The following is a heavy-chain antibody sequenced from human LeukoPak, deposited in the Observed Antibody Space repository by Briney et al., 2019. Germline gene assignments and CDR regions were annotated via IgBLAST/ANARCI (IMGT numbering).Heavy chain of an antibody. V-gene: IGHV1-69*04. CDR2: INPILGIA. D-gene: IGHD3-9*01. CDR3: AQNLGILTGATDYYGMGV. Sequence: SVKVSCKASGGTFSSYAISWVRQAPGQGLEWMGRINPILGIANYAQKFQGGVTITADKSTSTAYMELSSLRSEDTAVYYCAQNLGILTGATDYYGMGVWGQGTTVTVSS. CDR1: GGTFSSYA. J-gene: IGHJ6*02.